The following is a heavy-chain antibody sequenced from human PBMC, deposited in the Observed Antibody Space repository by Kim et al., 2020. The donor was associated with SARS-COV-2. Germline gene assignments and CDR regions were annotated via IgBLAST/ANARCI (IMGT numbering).Heavy chain of an antibody. D-gene: IGHD2-2*01. CDR3: ARAEDTSAPSMDY. CDR2: LNYHASAT. CDR1: GFTFSGSW. J-gene: IGHJ4*02. Sequence: GGSLRLSCVGSGFTFSGSWMHWVRQAPGKGLVWVSSLNYHASATDYADSVRGRFTISRDNTKNTLYLQMNNLRAEDTAIYYCARAEDTSAPSMDYWGQGTLVAVSS. V-gene: IGHV3-74*01.